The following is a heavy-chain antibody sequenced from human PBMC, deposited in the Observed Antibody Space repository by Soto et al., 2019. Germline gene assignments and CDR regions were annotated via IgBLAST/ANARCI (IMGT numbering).Heavy chain of an antibody. J-gene: IGHJ4*02. V-gene: IGHV3-48*03. D-gene: IGHD2-2*01. Sequence: EVQLVESGGGLVQPGGSLRLSCVASGFTFSSYEMNWVRQAPGKGLEWISYITRSASIIYYADSVKGRFTVSRDNAKNSLYLQIKSLRAEDTAVYYCARPYCSNSTCYGYFDHWGQGTLVTVSS. CDR3: ARPYCSNSTCYGYFDH. CDR1: GFTFSSYE. CDR2: ITRSASII.